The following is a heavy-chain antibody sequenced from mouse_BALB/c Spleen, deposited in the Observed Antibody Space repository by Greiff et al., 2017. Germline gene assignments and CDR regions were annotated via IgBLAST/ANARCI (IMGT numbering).Heavy chain of an antibody. CDR1: GFTFSSYG. CDR3: ARVYYYGRYCYFDV. CDR2: INSNGGST. J-gene: IGHJ1*01. D-gene: IGHD1-1*01. V-gene: IGHV5-6-3*01. Sequence: DVMLVESGGGLVQPGGSLKLSCAASGFTFSSYGMSWVRQTPDKRLELVATINSNGGSTYYPDSVKGRFTISRDNAKNTLYLQMSSLKSEDTAMYYCARVYYYGRYCYFDVWGAGTTVTVSS.